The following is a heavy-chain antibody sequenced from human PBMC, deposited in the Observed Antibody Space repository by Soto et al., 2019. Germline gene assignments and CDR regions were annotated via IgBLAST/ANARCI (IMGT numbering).Heavy chain of an antibody. Sequence: PSETLSLTCTVSGGSVSSVSYYWSWIRQPPGKGLEWIGYIYYSGSTNYNPSLKSRVTISVDTSKNQFSLKLSSVTAADTAVYYCARGLGSYYDSSGYPAPQYYFDYWGQGTLVTVSS. CDR1: GGSVSSVSYY. CDR3: ARGLGSYYDSSGYPAPQYYFDY. D-gene: IGHD3-22*01. CDR2: IYYSGST. V-gene: IGHV4-61*01. J-gene: IGHJ4*02.